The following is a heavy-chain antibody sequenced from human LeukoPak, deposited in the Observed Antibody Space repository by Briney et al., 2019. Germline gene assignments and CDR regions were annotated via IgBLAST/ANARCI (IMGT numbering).Heavy chain of an antibody. D-gene: IGHD3-9*01. V-gene: IGHV3-11*01. CDR2: ISSSGSTI. CDR3: ARDEYYDILTGRPYYFDY. J-gene: IGHJ4*02. CDR1: GFTFSDYY. Sequence: GGSLRLSCAASGFTFSDYYMSWIRQAPGKGLEWVSYISSSGSTIYYADSVKGRFTISRDNAKNSLYLQMNSLRAEDTAVYYCARDEYYDILTGRPYYFDYWGQGTLVTVSS.